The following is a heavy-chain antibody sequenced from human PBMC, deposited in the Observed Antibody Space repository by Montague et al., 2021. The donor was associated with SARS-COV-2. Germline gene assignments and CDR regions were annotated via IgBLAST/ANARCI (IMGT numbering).Heavy chain of an antibody. V-gene: IGHV3-33*01. J-gene: IGHJ6*02. Sequence: SLRLSCAASGFTFSSYGMHWVRQAPGKGLEWVAVIWYDGSNKYYADSVKGRFTISRDNSKNTLYLQMNSLRAEDTAVHYCARQLGYYYGMDVWGQGTTVTVSS. CDR3: ARQLGYYYGMDV. D-gene: IGHD3-10*01. CDR1: GFTFSSYG. CDR2: IWYDGSNK.